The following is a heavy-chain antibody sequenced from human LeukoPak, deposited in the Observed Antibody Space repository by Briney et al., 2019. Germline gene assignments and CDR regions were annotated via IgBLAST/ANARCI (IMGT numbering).Heavy chain of an antibody. J-gene: IGHJ3*02. Sequence: SETLSLTCTVSGGSISSGGYYWSWIRQHPGKGLEWIGYIYYSGSTYYNPSLKSRVTISVDTSKNQFSLKLSSVTAADTAVYYCARDHCSGGSCYPDAFDIWGQGTMVTVS. CDR3: ARDHCSGGSCYPDAFDI. D-gene: IGHD2-15*01. V-gene: IGHV4-31*03. CDR1: GGSISSGGYY. CDR2: IYYSGST.